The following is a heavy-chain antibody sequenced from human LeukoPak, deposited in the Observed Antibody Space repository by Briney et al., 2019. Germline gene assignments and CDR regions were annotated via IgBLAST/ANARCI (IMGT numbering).Heavy chain of an antibody. J-gene: IGHJ4*02. V-gene: IGHV3-48*02. CDR3: APHRDGSYPFDY. Sequence: PGGSLRLSCAAAGFTFSSYSMNWVRQAPGKGLEWVSYISSSSSTIYYADSVKGRLTISRDNAKNSLYLQMNSLRDGDTAEYYCAPHRDGSYPFDYWGQGTLVTVSS. D-gene: IGHD1-26*01. CDR2: ISSSSSTI. CDR1: GFTFSSYS.